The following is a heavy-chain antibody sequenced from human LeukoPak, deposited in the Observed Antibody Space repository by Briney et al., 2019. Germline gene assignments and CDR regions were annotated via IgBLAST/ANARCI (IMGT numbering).Heavy chain of an antibody. J-gene: IGHJ4*02. CDR1: GYTLTDYY. CDR3: ARDREGYDDRGYYQLRYFDY. CDR2: ISPNSGDT. Sequence: ASVKVSCKASGYTLTDYYMHWVRQAPGQGLEWMGWISPNSGDTNYAQNFQGRVTMTRDTSVSTAYMELSGLRSDDTAVYYCARDREGYDDRGYYQLRYFDYWGQGTPVTVSS. D-gene: IGHD3-22*01. V-gene: IGHV1-2*02.